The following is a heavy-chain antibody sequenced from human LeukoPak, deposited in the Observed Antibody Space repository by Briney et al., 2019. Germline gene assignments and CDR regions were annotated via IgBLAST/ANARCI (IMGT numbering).Heavy chain of an antibody. CDR1: GFTFSSYA. V-gene: IGHV3-23*01. J-gene: IGHJ1*01. CDR2: ISGSGGTT. D-gene: IGHD3-22*01. Sequence: GGSLRLSCAASGFTFSSYAMTWVRQAPGKGLAWVSGISGSGGTTYYADSVKGRFTTSRDNSKNTLYLQMNSLRAEDTAVYYCAKADYGRSGYSFARIFQQGGQGTLVTVSS. CDR3: AKADYGRSGYSFARIFQQ.